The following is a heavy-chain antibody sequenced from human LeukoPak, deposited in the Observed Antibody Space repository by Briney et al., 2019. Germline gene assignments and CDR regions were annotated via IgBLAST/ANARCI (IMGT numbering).Heavy chain of an antibody. CDR3: VRESIGFDY. V-gene: IGHV3-20*04. J-gene: IGHJ4*02. Sequence: GGSLRLSCAASGFTFTTYWMAWVRQAPGKGPEWVSDIKWDGSFIRYADSVRGRFTISRDNAKDSLYLQMNSLRAEDTAVYYCVRESIGFDYWGQGTLVTVSS. D-gene: IGHD2-15*01. CDR2: IKWDGSFI. CDR1: GFTFTTYW.